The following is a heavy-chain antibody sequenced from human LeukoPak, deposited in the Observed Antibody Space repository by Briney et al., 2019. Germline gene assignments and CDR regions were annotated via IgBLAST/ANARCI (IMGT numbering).Heavy chain of an antibody. CDR3: ASTVTTYAEYFQH. Sequence: SETLSLTCSVSGVSISSGSYYWGWIRQPPGKGLEWIGSIYYSGSTYYNPSLKSRVTISVDTSKNQFSLKLSSVTAADTAVYYCASTVTTYAEYFQHWGQGTLVTVSS. D-gene: IGHD4-11*01. CDR1: GVSISSGSYY. V-gene: IGHV4-39*07. CDR2: IYYSGST. J-gene: IGHJ1*01.